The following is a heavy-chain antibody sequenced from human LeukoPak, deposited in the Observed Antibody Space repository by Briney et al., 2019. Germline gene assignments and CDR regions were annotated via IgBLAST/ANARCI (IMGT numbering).Heavy chain of an antibody. CDR2: IYPGDSVT. J-gene: IGHJ3*02. CDR1: GYSFSSYW. D-gene: IGHD2-2*02. CDR3: ARRYCSSTSCYRAFDI. Sequence: GESLKISCKGSGYSFSSYWIGWVRQMPGKGLEWMGIIYPGDSVTTYSPSFEGQVTISADKSISTAYLQWSSLKASDTAMYYRARRYCSSTSCYRAFDIWGQGTMVTVSS. V-gene: IGHV5-51*01.